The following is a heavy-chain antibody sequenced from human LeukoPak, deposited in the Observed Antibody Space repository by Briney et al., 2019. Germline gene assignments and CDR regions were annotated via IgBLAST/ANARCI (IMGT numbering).Heavy chain of an antibody. J-gene: IGHJ4*02. CDR1: GFTFSTYS. CDR3: AKALGSYYFDY. D-gene: IGHD3-10*01. V-gene: IGHV3-23*01. CDR2: ISGSGGNT. Sequence: PGGSLRLSCAASGFTFSTYSMIWVRQAPGKGLEWVSVISGSGGNTYYADAVRGRFTISRDNSKNTVSLQMNSLRVEDTAVYYCAKALGSYYFDYWGQGTLVTVSS.